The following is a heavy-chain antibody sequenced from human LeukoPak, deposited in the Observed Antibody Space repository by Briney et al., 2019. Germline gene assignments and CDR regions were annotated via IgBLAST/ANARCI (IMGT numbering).Heavy chain of an antibody. CDR2: ISGYNGNT. D-gene: IGHD6-19*01. CDR3: AREGSSGWSKPAGAFDI. V-gene: IGHV1-18*01. CDR1: GYTFTTYG. Sequence: GASVKVSCKTSGYTFTTYGISWVRQAPGQGLEWMGWISGYNGNTNYEQKLQGRVTMTTDTSTNTAYMELRSLRSDDTAVYYCAREGSSGWSKPAGAFDIWGQGTMVTVSS. J-gene: IGHJ3*02.